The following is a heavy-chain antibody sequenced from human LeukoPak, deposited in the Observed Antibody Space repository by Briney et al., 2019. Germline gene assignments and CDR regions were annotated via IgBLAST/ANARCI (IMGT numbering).Heavy chain of an antibody. J-gene: IGHJ4*02. CDR1: GFSFSDYY. CDR2: MSNSGSTV. Sequence: PGGSLRLSCAASGFSFSDYYMSWIRQAPGKGLEWVSYMSNSGSTVYYADSVKGRFTISRDNSKNTLYLQMNSLRAEDTAVYYCARGTTVTDPPDYWGQGTLVTVSS. D-gene: IGHD4-17*01. V-gene: IGHV3-11*04. CDR3: ARGTTVTDPPDY.